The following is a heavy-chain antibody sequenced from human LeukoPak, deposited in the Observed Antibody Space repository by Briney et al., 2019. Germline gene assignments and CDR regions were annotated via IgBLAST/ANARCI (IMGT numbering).Heavy chain of an antibody. CDR3: ARGLGETTGALDY. D-gene: IGHD1-26*01. J-gene: IGHJ4*02. CDR1: GFTFSDHY. Sequence: PGGSLRLSCAASGFTFSDHYMDWVRQAPGKGLEWVGRIRNKPSSYTTEYAASVKGRFTISRDDSKSSLFLRMNSLKTEDTAVYYCARGLGETTGALDYWGQGTLVTVSS. V-gene: IGHV3-72*01. CDR2: IRNKPSSYTT.